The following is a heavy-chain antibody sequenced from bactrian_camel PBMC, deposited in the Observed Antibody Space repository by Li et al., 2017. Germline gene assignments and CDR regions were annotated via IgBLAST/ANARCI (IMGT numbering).Heavy chain of an antibody. CDR2: IYSDGKNT. CDR1: GFTLRYAY. Sequence: QLVESGGGLVQPGGSLRLSCAASGFTLRYAYAYISWVRQAPGKGLEWVSGIYSDGKNTDYSEFAKGRFTISRDNAKNTVYLLMNSLKPEDTAVYYCVKPNPDARGGFDHWGQGTQVTV. CDR3: VKPNPDARGGFDH. V-gene: IGHV3S6*01. J-gene: IGHJ4*01. D-gene: IGHD1*01.